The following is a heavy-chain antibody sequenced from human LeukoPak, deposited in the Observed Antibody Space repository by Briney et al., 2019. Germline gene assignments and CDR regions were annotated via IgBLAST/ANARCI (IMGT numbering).Heavy chain of an antibody. CDR3: ARGQLLPQDAFDV. CDR2: IYYSGST. D-gene: IGHD6-6*01. V-gene: IGHV4-59*01. Sequence: SETLSLTCTVSGGSISSYYWSWIRQPPGKGLEWIGYIYYSGSTNYNPSLKSRVTISLDTSTNQFSLKLSSVTAADTAVYYCARGQLLPQDAFDVWGQGTLVTVSS. J-gene: IGHJ3*01. CDR1: GGSISSYY.